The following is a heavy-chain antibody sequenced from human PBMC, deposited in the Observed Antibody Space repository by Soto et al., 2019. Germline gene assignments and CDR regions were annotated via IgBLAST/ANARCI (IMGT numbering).Heavy chain of an antibody. CDR2: INADNGNT. V-gene: IGHV1-3*01. CDR3: ARDFSGRSYFFDY. D-gene: IGHD3-10*01. CDR1: GYTFTNYG. Sequence: ASVKVSCKASGYTFTNYGIHWVRQAPGQRLEWMGWINADNGNTKYSQKFQGRVSIIRDTFASTPYMQLSSLRSEDTAVYYSARDFSGRSYFFDYWGQGTLVTVSS. J-gene: IGHJ4*02.